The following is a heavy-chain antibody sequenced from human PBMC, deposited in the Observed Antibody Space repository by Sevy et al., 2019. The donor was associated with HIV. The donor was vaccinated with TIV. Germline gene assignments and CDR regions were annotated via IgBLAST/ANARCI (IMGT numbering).Heavy chain of an antibody. V-gene: IGHV3-30-3*01. CDR1: GFTFSSYA. Sequence: GGSLRLSCAASGFTFSSYAMHWVRQAPGKGLEWVAVISYDGSNKYYADSVKGQFTISRDNSKNTLYLQMNSLRAEDTAVYYCARMVLRFLECLDYGMDVWGQGTTVTVSS. D-gene: IGHD3-3*01. CDR2: ISYDGSNK. CDR3: ARMVLRFLECLDYGMDV. J-gene: IGHJ6*02.